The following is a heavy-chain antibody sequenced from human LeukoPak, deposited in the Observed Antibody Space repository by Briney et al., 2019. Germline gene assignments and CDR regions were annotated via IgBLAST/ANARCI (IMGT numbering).Heavy chain of an antibody. CDR2: IYPGDSDT. J-gene: IGHJ2*01. CDR1: GYSFTSYW. CDR3: ARDYSSGWDPHWYFDL. Sequence: GESLKISCKGSGYSFTSYWIGWVRQMPGKGLEWMGIIYPGDSDTRYSPSFQGQVTISADKSISTAYLQWSSLKASDTAMYYCARDYSSGWDPHWYFDLWGRGTLVTVSS. V-gene: IGHV5-51*01. D-gene: IGHD6-19*01.